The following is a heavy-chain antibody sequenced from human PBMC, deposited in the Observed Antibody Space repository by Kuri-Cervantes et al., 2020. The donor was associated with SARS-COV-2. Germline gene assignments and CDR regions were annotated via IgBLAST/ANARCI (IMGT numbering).Heavy chain of an antibody. V-gene: IGHV5-51*01. Sequence: GGSLRLSCRGSGYSFTSYWIGWVRQMPGKGLERMGIIYPGDSDTRYSPSFQGQVTISADKSISTAYLQWSSLKASDTAMYYCARRGGYCSGCSCFPTDYFDYWGQGTLVTVSS. D-gene: IGHD2-15*01. CDR3: ARRGGYCSGCSCFPTDYFDY. J-gene: IGHJ4*02. CDR2: IYPGDSDT. CDR1: GYSFTSYW.